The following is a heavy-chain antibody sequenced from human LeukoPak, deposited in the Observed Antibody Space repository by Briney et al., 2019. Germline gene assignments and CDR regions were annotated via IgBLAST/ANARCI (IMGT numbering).Heavy chain of an antibody. CDR1: GYTFTSYG. D-gene: IGHD2-15*01. Sequence: ASVKVSCKASGYTFTSYGISWVRQAPGQGLEWMGWISAYNGNTNYAQKLQGRVTMTTDTSTSTAYMELSSLRSEDTAVYYCASPYCSGGSCGYYYGMDVWGQGTTVTVSS. CDR3: ASPYCSGGSCGYYYGMDV. V-gene: IGHV1-18*01. CDR2: ISAYNGNT. J-gene: IGHJ6*02.